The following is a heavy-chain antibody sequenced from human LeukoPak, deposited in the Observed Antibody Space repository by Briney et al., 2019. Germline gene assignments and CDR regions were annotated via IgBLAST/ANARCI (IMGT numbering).Heavy chain of an antibody. CDR2: SGSGGIT. Sequence: GGSLRLSCAASGFTFSDNAMSWVRQAPGKGLEWVSTSGSGGITYYADAVKGRFTISRDTSKNTLYLQMNSLRDEDTAVYYCAKDALYYDSVGYYFDYWGQGTLVTVSS. CDR1: GFTFSDNA. J-gene: IGHJ4*02. D-gene: IGHD3-22*01. V-gene: IGHV3-23*01. CDR3: AKDALYYDSVGYYFDY.